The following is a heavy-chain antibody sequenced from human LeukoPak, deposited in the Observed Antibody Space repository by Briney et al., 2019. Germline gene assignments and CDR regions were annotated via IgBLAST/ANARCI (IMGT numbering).Heavy chain of an antibody. CDR3: ARDLARATKVEYSQH. D-gene: IGHD5-12*01. J-gene: IGHJ1*01. CDR1: GFTFSSYA. Sequence: QAGGSLRLSCAASGFTFSSYAMHWVRQAPGKGLEWVAVISYDGSNKYYADSVKGRFTISRDNSKNTLYLQMNSLRAEDTAVYYCARDLARATKVEYSQHWGQGTLVTVSS. V-gene: IGHV3-30-3*01. CDR2: ISYDGSNK.